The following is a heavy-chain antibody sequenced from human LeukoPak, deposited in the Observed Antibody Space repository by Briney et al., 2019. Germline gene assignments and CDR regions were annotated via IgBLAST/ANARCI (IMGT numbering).Heavy chain of an antibody. J-gene: IGHJ4*02. CDR1: GFTFSHAW. V-gene: IGHV3-23*01. Sequence: PGGSLTLSCAASGFTFSHAWMTWVRQAPGKGLEWVSAISGSGGSTYYADSVKGRFTISRDNSKNTLYLQMNSLRAEDTAVYYCAKDYYGSGIFDYWGQGTLVTVSS. CDR3: AKDYYGSGIFDY. CDR2: ISGSGGST. D-gene: IGHD3-10*01.